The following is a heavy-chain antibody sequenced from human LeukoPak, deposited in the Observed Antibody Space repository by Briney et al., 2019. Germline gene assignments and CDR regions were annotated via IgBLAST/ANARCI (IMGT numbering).Heavy chain of an antibody. CDR2: ISSSSSYT. CDR3: ARDPTYYYDSSGNK. V-gene: IGHV3-21*01. CDR1: GFTFSTYS. J-gene: IGHJ4*02. Sequence: RPGGSLRLSCAASGFTFSTYSMNWVRQAPGKGLEWVSSISSSSSYTYYADSVKGRFTISRDNAKNSLYLQMNSLRVEDTAVYYCARDPTYYYDSSGNKRGQGTLVTVSS. D-gene: IGHD3-22*01.